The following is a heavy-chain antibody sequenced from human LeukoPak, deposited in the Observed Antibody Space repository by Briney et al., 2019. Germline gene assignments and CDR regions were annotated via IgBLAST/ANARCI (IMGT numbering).Heavy chain of an antibody. J-gene: IGHJ3*02. CDR2: VNHRGST. V-gene: IGHV4-34*01. CDR1: GGSLSGYY. D-gene: IGHD5-12*01. Sequence: SETLSLTCAVYGGSLSGYYWSWFRQSPGKGLEWIGEVNHRGSTNYNPSLKSRVTISVDTSKNQFSLKLSSETAADTAVYYCAREIIVARGAFDIWGQGTMVTVSS. CDR3: AREIIVARGAFDI.